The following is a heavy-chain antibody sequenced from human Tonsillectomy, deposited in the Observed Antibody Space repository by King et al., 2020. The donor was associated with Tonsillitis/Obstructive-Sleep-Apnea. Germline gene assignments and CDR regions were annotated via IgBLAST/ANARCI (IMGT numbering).Heavy chain of an antibody. CDR1: GVSISTDY. CDR3: ARERRDAFDI. CDR2: IYHPGTT. V-gene: IGHV4-59*01. Sequence: VQLQESGPGLVKPSETLSLTCSVSGVSISTDYWSWIRQPPGKELEWSGFIYHPGTTNYNPSLKSRVTISVDTSKNHFSLKLRSVTAADTAVYYCARERRDAFDIWGQGTMVTVSS. J-gene: IGHJ3*02.